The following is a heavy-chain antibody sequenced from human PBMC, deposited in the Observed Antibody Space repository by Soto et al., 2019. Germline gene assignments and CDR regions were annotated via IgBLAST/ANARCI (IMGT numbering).Heavy chain of an antibody. Sequence: GGSLRLSCAASGFTFTNYAMTWVRQTPGKGLEWVSGISASGGLKYYADSVRGRFTVSRDNSRNILYLQMDNLRDEDTALYYCAREVGAPSGWLDPWGQGTQVTVSS. CDR1: GFTFTNYA. CDR2: ISASGGLK. CDR3: AREVGAPSGWLDP. J-gene: IGHJ5*02. D-gene: IGHD1-26*01. V-gene: IGHV3-23*01.